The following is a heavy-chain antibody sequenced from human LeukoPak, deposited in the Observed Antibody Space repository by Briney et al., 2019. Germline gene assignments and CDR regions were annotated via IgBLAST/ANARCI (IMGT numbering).Heavy chain of an antibody. CDR1: GYTFTSYG. J-gene: IGHJ4*02. CDR2: ISAYNGNT. Sequence: GASVKVSCKASGYTFTSYGISWVRQAPGQGLEWMGWISAYNGNTNYAQKLQGRVTMTTDTSTSTAYVELRSLRSDDTAVYYCARDTKAAAASDYWGQGTLVTVSS. CDR3: ARDTKAAAASDY. V-gene: IGHV1-18*01. D-gene: IGHD6-13*01.